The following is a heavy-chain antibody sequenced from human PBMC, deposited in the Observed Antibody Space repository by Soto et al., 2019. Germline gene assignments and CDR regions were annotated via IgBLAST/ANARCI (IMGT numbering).Heavy chain of an antibody. V-gene: IGHV3-23*01. CDR2: ISNSGDTI. J-gene: IGHJ6*01. CDR3: PDPVQAPTPYASSDLDV. Sequence: EVQLLESGGGLVQPGGSLRLSCVASGFTFSYYTMSWVRQAPGKGLEWVSGISNSGDTIYYADSVKGRFTISRDNSKTTRYLKINSLRADAPAVYYCPDPVQAPTPYASSDLDVWGKGPRSPSPQ. D-gene: IGHD2-2*01. CDR1: GFTFSYYT.